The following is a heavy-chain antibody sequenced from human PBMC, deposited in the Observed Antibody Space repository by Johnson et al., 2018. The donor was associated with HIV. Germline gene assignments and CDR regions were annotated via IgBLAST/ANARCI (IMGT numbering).Heavy chain of an antibody. CDR1: GFAFSSYG. J-gene: IGHJ3*02. Sequence: QVQLVESGGGVVQPGRSLRLSCAASGFAFSSYGMHWVRPAPGKGLEWVAIISYDGSKQYHADAVKGRFTISRDNSKNTLYLQMNTLRAEDTAVYYCVKVQDEWFRALGAFDIWGQGTMVTVSS. V-gene: IGHV3-30*18. D-gene: IGHD3-10*01. CDR2: ISYDGSKQ. CDR3: VKVQDEWFRALGAFDI.